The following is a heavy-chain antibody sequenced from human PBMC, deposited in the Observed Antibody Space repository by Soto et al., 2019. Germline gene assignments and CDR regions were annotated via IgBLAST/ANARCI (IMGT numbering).Heavy chain of an antibody. Sequence: ASVKVSCKASGYTFTSYAMHWVRQAPGQRLEWMGWINAGNGKAKYSQKFQGRVTITRDTSASTAYMELSSLRSEDTAVYYCAKNYYDSSGYLHYYYYGMDVWGQGTTVTV. J-gene: IGHJ6*02. V-gene: IGHV1-3*01. CDR1: GYTFTSYA. CDR2: INAGNGKA. D-gene: IGHD3-22*01. CDR3: AKNYYDSSGYLHYYYYGMDV.